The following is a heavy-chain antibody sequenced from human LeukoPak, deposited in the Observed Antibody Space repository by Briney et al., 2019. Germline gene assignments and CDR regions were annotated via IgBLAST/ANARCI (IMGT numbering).Heavy chain of an antibody. D-gene: IGHD2-21*01. V-gene: IGHV4-61*09. J-gene: IGHJ4*02. CDR2: IYTSGST. CDR1: GGSIGSGSYY. Sequence: SETLSLTCTVSGGSIGSGSYYWSWIRQPAGRGLEYIGHIYTSGSTNYNPSLKSRLTISLDTSNNQFSLKLNSVTAADTAVYYCARQPSPWGYSNYFDYWGQGTLVTVSS. CDR3: ARQPSPWGYSNYFDY.